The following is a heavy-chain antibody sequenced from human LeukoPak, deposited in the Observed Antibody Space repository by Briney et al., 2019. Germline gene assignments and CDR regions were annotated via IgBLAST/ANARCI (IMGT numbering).Heavy chain of an antibody. CDR3: ARALTGDDAFDI. CDR2: INSDGINT. V-gene: IGHV3-74*01. J-gene: IGHJ3*02. D-gene: IGHD7-27*01. CDR1: GFTFSNYW. Sequence: GGSLRLSCAAAGFTFSNYWMHWGRQAPGKGLVWVSRINSDGINTGYADSVKGRFTISRDNAKNTLNLQMNSLRGEDTAVYYCARALTGDDAFDIWGQGTMVTVSS.